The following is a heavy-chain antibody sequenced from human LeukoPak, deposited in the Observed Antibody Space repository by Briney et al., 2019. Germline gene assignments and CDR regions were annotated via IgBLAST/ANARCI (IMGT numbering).Heavy chain of an antibody. D-gene: IGHD2-2*01. V-gene: IGHV3-30*03. CDR3: ASAAAAHFYFDY. CDR1: GFTFCGYS. Sequence: PGGSLRLSCAASGFTFCGYSMIWVRQARGRGLEWVAVISYDGSNKYYADSVKGRFTISRDNSKNTLYLQMNSLRAEDTAVYYCASAAAAHFYFDYWGQGTLVTVSS. J-gene: IGHJ4*02. CDR2: ISYDGSNK.